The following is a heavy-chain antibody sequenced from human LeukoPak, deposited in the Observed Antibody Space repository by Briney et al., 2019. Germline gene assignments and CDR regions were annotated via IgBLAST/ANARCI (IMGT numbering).Heavy chain of an antibody. D-gene: IGHD2-15*01. Sequence: KPSETLSLTCTVSGGSISSYYWSWIRQPAGKGLEWIGRIYTSGSTNYNPSLKSRVTMSVDTSKNRFSLKLSSVTAADTAVYYCAGGPPCSGGSCYSGNFDYWGQGTLVTVSS. CDR3: AGGPPCSGGSCYSGNFDY. CDR2: IYTSGST. CDR1: GGSISSYY. J-gene: IGHJ4*02. V-gene: IGHV4-4*07.